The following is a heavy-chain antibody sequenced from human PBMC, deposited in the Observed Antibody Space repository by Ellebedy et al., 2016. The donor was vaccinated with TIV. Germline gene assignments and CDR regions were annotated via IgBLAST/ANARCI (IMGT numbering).Heavy chain of an antibody. Sequence: AASVKVSCKASGYTFTNYAISWVRQAPGQGLEWMGWISAYNTNTNYAQKLQGRVTMTTDTSTSTVHMELRSLRSDDTAVYYCARHISSGWSLDAFDIWGQGTMVTVSS. V-gene: IGHV1-18*01. CDR2: ISAYNTNT. J-gene: IGHJ3*02. D-gene: IGHD6-19*01. CDR1: GYTFTNYA. CDR3: ARHISSGWSLDAFDI.